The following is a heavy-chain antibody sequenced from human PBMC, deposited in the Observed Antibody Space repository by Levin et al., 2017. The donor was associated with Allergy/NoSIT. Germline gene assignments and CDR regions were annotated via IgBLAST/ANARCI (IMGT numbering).Heavy chain of an antibody. CDR2: IWYDGSNK. D-gene: IGHD6-19*01. CDR1: GFTFSSYG. V-gene: IGHV3-33*01. J-gene: IGHJ4*02. CDR3: ARDEVAGLYYFDY. Sequence: PGGSLRLSCAASGFTFSSYGMHWVRQAPGKGLEWVAVIWYDGSNKYYADSVKGRFTISRDNSKNTLYLQMNSLRAEDTAVYYCARDEVAGLYYFDYWGQGTLVTVSS.